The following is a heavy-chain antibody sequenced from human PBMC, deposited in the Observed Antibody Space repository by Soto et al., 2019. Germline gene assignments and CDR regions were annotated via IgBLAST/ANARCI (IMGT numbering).Heavy chain of an antibody. CDR2: INPSGGST. CDR3: ALAGSSYVDAFDI. V-gene: IGHV1-46*01. J-gene: IGHJ3*02. CDR1: GYTFFNYY. Sequence: GASVKVSCKASGYTFFNYYIHWARQAPGQGLEWMGIINPSGGSTTYAQKFQGWVTMTSDTPTSTVYMELSSLSSDDTALYYCALAGSSYVDAFDIWG. D-gene: IGHD6-6*01.